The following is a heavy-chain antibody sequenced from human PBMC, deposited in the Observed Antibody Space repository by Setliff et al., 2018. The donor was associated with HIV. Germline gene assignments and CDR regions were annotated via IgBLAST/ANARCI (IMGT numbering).Heavy chain of an antibody. CDR3: AGVGHSSSYHYYGMDV. J-gene: IGHJ6*02. V-gene: IGHV1-69*05. CDR1: GGTFSSYG. CDR2: IIPMFGTG. Sequence: VASVKVSCKASGGTFSSYGISWVRQAPGQGLEWMGGIIPMFGTGFYAQKFRDRVTITTDENRSTAYMELNSLRPEDTGVFYCAGVGHSSSYHYYGMDVWGQGTTVTVSS. D-gene: IGHD6-13*01.